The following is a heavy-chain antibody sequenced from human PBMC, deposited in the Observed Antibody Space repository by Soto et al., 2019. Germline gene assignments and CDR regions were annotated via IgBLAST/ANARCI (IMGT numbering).Heavy chain of an antibody. CDR1: GFSFSSYG. D-gene: IGHD3-16*02. V-gene: IGHV3-30*18. CDR3: AKALGELSPESYDY. J-gene: IGHJ4*02. Sequence: QVQLVESGGGVVQPGRSLRLSCEASGFSFSSYGMHWVRQAPGKGLEWVAFISYDGSNKYYVDSVQGRFTIVRDSSRNALYLQMNSLRPEDTAVYYCAKALGELSPESYDYWGQGTLVTVSS. CDR2: ISYDGSNK.